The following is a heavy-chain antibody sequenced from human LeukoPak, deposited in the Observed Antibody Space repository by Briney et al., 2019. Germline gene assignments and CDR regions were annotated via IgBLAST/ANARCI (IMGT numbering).Heavy chain of an antibody. CDR2: ISADGGST. J-gene: IGHJ4*02. V-gene: IGHV3-43*02. CDR3: AKESGKFDY. CDR1: GLNFDDSA. Sequence: GGSLRLSCVASGLNFDDSAMHSVRQAPGKGLEWVSLISADGGSTFSADSVKGRFSISRDNSKNSLYHEMNSLRSEDTAMYDCAKESGKFDYWGQGTLVAVSS.